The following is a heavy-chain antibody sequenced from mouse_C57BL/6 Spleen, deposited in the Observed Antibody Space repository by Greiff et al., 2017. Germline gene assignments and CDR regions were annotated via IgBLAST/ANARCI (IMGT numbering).Heavy chain of an antibody. J-gene: IGHJ2*01. V-gene: IGHV14-4*01. CDR2: IDPENGDT. Sequence: EVQLQQSGAELVRPGASVKLSCTASGFNIKDDYMHWVKQRPEQGLEWIGWIDPENGDTEYASKFQGKATITADTSSNTAYLQLSSLTSEDTAVYYCTKSGKCYFDYWGQGTTLTVSS. D-gene: IGHD1-3*01. CDR1: GFNIKDDY. CDR3: TKSGKCYFDY.